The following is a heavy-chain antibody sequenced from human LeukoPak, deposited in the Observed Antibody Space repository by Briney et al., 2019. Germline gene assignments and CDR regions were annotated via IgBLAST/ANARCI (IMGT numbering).Heavy chain of an antibody. J-gene: IGHJ6*02. CDR3: ARDSDYDFWSGYYTHSSWLEYYGMDV. V-gene: IGHV4-4*07. CDR2: IYTSGST. CDR1: GGSFSGYY. Sequence: PSETLSLTCAVYGGSFSGYYWSWIRQPAGKGLEWIGRIYTSGSTNYNPSLKSRVTMSVDTSKNQFSLKLSSVTAADTAVYYCARDSDYDFWSGYYTHSSWLEYYGMDVWGQGTTVTVSS. D-gene: IGHD3-3*01.